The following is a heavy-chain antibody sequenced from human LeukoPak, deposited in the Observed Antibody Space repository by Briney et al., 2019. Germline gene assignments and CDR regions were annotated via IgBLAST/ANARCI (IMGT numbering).Heavy chain of an antibody. V-gene: IGHV3-74*01. J-gene: IGHJ1*01. Sequence: GGSLTLSCEASGFTFRSYWMHWVRQTPGRGLVWVSSLKSDGSSRTYADSVKGRFTISRDNTKNTLYLQMSSLIAADTAVYYCARGGSYGDFWGQRPLVTVSS. CDR3: ARGGSYGDF. D-gene: IGHD3-16*01. CDR1: GFTFRSYW. CDR2: LKSDGSSR.